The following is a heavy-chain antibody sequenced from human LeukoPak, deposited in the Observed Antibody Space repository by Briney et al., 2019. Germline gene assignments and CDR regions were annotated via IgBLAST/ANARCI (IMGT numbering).Heavy chain of an antibody. CDR1: GFTFSSYA. V-gene: IGHV3-23*01. D-gene: IGHD2-2*01. CDR2: ISGSGGST. J-gene: IGHJ6*03. CDR3: AKDWRGCSSTSCYYYYYMDV. Sequence: GGSLRLSCAASGFTFSSYAMSWVRQAPGKGLEWVSAISGSGGSTYYADSVKGRFTISRDNSKSTLYLQMNSLRAEDTAVYYCAKDWRGCSSTSCYYYYYMDVWGKGTTVTVSS.